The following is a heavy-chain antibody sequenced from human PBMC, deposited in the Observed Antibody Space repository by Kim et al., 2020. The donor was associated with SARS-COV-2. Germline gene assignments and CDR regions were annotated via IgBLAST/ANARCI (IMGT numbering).Heavy chain of an antibody. Sequence: GGSLRLSCAPSGFIFSDFWMSWFRQAPGKRPEWVANINKDGSEKYYLNSVKGRFTISRDNAKDALFLQMSSLRADDSAVYYCAKTGSSWGRGTRVSVSS. CDR1: GFIFSDFW. D-gene: IGHD6-6*01. CDR2: INKDGSEK. V-gene: IGHV3-7*03. J-gene: IGHJ1*01. CDR3: AKTGSS.